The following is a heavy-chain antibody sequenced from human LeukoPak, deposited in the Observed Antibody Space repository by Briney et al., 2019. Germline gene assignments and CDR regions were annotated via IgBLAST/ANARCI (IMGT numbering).Heavy chain of an antibody. CDR3: AGSGSYKFGRYYMDV. CDR2: IYYSGST. CDR1: GGSISSYY. D-gene: IGHD3-10*01. Sequence: SETLPLTCTVSGGSISSYYWSWIRQPPGKGLEWIGYIYYSGSTNYNPSLKSRVTISVDTSKNQFSLKLSSVTAADTAVYYCAGSGSYKFGRYYMDVWGKGTTVTVSS. J-gene: IGHJ6*03. V-gene: IGHV4-59*01.